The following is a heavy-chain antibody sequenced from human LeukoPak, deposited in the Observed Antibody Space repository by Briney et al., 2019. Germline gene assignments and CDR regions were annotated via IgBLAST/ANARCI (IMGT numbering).Heavy chain of an antibody. J-gene: IGHJ4*02. D-gene: IGHD2-2*02. CDR1: GFTFSSYA. Sequence: PGGSLRLSCAASGFTFSSYAMSWVRQAPGKELEWVSAISGSGGSTYYADSVKGRFTISRDNSKNTLYLQMNSLRAEDTAVYYCAKAAPRYCSSTSCYRGFDYWGQGTLVTVSS. V-gene: IGHV3-23*01. CDR3: AKAAPRYCSSTSCYRGFDY. CDR2: ISGSGGST.